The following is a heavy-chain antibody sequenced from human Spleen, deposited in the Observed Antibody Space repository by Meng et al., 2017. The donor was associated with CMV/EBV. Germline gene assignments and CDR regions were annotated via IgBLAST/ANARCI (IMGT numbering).Heavy chain of an antibody. CDR3: ARGGVGATSASFDY. CDR1: VSSNSAA. V-gene: IGHV6-1*01. Sequence: VSSNSAAWNWIRQSLSIGLEWLGRTYYRSKWYNDYAVSVKSRITINPDTSKNQFSLQLNSVTPEDTAVYYCARGGVGATSASFDYWGQGTLVTVSS. D-gene: IGHD1-26*01. CDR2: TYYRSKWYN. J-gene: IGHJ4*02.